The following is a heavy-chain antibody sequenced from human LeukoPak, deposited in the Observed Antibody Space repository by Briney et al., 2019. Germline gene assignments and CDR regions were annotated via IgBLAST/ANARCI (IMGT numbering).Heavy chain of an antibody. D-gene: IGHD1-26*01. Sequence: GGSLRLSCAASGFTFSSYSMNWVRQAPGKGLEWVSYISSSSSTIYYAASVKGRFTISRDNAKNSLYLQMNSLRAEDTAVYYCARDQGGSYFAFDYWGQGTLVTVSS. V-gene: IGHV3-48*01. J-gene: IGHJ4*02. CDR2: ISSSSSTI. CDR1: GFTFSSYS. CDR3: ARDQGGSYFAFDY.